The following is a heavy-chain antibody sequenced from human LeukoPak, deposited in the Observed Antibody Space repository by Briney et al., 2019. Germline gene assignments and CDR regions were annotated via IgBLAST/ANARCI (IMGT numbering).Heavy chain of an antibody. CDR1: GGSISSYY. D-gene: IGHD2-8*01. V-gene: IGHV4-59*08. CDR3: ARSDCTSGVCYSFDF. CDR2: FYSGGT. J-gene: IGHJ4*02. Sequence: PSETLSLTCTVSGGSISSYYWSWIRQPPGKGLEWIGYFYSGGTSYNVSLKSRVTISVDTSKNQVSLKLSSVTAADTAVYYCARSDCTSGVCYSFDFWGQGTLVSVSS.